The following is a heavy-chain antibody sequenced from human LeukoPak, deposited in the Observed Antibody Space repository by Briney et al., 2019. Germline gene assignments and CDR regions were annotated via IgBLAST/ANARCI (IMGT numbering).Heavy chain of an antibody. CDR1: GGSISSYY. Sequence: SSETLSLTCAVSGGSISSYYWSWIRPPAGKGLEWIGRIYTSGSTNYNPSLKSRVTMSVDTSKNQFSLELTSVNAADTAIYYCVRQSRGNSVGFDYWGQGTLITVSS. V-gene: IGHV4-4*07. CDR3: VRQSRGNSVGFDY. J-gene: IGHJ4*02. CDR2: IYTSGST. D-gene: IGHD4-23*01.